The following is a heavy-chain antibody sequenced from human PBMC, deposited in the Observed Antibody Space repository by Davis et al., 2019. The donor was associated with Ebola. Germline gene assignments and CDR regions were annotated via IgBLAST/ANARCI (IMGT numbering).Heavy chain of an antibody. V-gene: IGHV3-7*01. CDR3: ARDGLFLGSGYDGWGY. Sequence: PGGSLRLSCAASGFTFSSYWMSWVRHAPGKGLEWVANIKQDGSEKYYVHSVKGRLPISRDNDKNSLYLKMNSRRAEDTAVYYCARDGLFLGSGYDGWGYWGQGTLVTVSS. CDR2: IKQDGSEK. D-gene: IGHD5-12*01. CDR1: GFTFSSYW. J-gene: IGHJ4*02.